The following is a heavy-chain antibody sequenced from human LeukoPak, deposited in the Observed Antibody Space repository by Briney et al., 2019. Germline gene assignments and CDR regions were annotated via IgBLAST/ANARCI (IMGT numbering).Heavy chain of an antibody. Sequence: SETLSLTCTVSGGSISSYYWSWIRQPPGKGLEWIGYIYYSGSTNYNPSLKSRVTISVDKSKNQFSLKLSSVTAADTAVYYCARDRSGGRDYWGQGTLVTVSS. CDR1: GGSISSYY. V-gene: IGHV4-59*12. CDR3: ARDRSGGRDY. CDR2: IYYSGST. J-gene: IGHJ4*02. D-gene: IGHD2-15*01.